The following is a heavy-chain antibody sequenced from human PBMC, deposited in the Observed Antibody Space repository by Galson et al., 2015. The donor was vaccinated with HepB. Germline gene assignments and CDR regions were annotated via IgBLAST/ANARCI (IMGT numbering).Heavy chain of an antibody. J-gene: IGHJ4*02. CDR2: IYPRDSDT. V-gene: IGHV5-51*03. CDR3: ARLGTDFYDSSGHYPFDR. Sequence: QSGAEVKKPGEPLKISCRAFGYGFPDYWVGWVRQMPGKGLEWMGIIYPRDSDTRYSPSFQGQVTISADKAITTAYLQWGSLKASDTAIYYCARLGTDFYDSSGHYPFDRWGQGTLVTVSS. CDR1: GYGFPDYW. D-gene: IGHD3-22*01.